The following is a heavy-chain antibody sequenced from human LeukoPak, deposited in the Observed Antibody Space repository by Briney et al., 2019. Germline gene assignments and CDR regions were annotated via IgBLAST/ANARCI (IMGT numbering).Heavy chain of an antibody. J-gene: IGHJ5*02. CDR1: GFSFSKYQ. V-gene: IGHV3-7*01. CDR3: ATSKAAAQGAKTWFDP. D-gene: IGHD4/OR15-4a*01. CDR2: IQQDGSEK. Sequence: PGGSLRLSCAASGFSFSKYQMHWVRQAPGKGLEWVASIQQDGSEKYLADSVRGRFTISRDNAQNSLSLQMDTLRGEDTAVYYCATSKAAAQGAKTWFDPWGQGTLVTVSS.